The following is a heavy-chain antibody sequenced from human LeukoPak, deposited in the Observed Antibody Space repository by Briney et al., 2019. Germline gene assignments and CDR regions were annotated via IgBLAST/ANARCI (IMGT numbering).Heavy chain of an antibody. CDR2: IIPIFGTA. CDR1: GYTFTGYY. J-gene: IGHJ4*02. CDR3: ARAYYDSSGYYRYYFDY. Sequence: ASVKVSCKASGYTFTGYYMHWVRQAPGQGLEWMGGIIPIFGTANYAQKFQGRVTITADKSTSTAYMELSSLRSEDTAVYYCARAYYDSSGYYRYYFDYWGQGTLVTVSS. D-gene: IGHD3-22*01. V-gene: IGHV1-69*06.